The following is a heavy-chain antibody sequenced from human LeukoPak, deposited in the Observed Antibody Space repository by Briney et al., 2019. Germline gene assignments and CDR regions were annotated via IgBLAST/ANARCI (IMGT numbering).Heavy chain of an antibody. D-gene: IGHD3-3*02. CDR2: ITPKSGDT. Sequence: GASVKDSCKASGYTFSDFYIHWVRQAPGQGLEYVGWITPKSGDTYSPQRFQGRVTMTRDASISTAYMELSSLRSDDTAVYFCARVRLADERAWAYWGQGTLVTVSS. J-gene: IGHJ4*02. CDR3: ARVRLADERAWAY. V-gene: IGHV1-2*02. CDR1: GYTFSDFY.